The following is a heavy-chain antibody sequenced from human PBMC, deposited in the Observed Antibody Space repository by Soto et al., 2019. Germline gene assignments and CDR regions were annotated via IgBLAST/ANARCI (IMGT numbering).Heavy chain of an antibody. CDR3: ATTGPY. CDR1: GFTFSSYS. J-gene: IGHJ4*02. Sequence: GGSLRLSCAASGFTFSSYSMSWVRQAPGKGLEWVAVIWFDGSNKFYADSVKGRFTISRDNSKNTVSLQMNSLRDEDSAAYYCATTGPYWGQGTLVTSPQ. CDR2: IWFDGSNK. V-gene: IGHV3-33*01.